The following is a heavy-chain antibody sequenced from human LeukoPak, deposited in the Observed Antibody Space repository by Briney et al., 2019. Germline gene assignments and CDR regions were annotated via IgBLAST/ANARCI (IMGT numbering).Heavy chain of an antibody. CDR3: AKQVGSSWLFDS. CDR2: VSGSGTYT. D-gene: IGHD6-13*01. V-gene: IGHV3-23*01. Sequence: GGSLRLSCAASEFTFNRYWMSWVRQAPGKGLEWVSVVSGSGTYTYYADSLKGRFTISRDNSKNTLYLEMKSLRADDTAVYYCAKQVGSSWLFDSWGQGTLVTVSS. J-gene: IGHJ5*01. CDR1: EFTFNRYW.